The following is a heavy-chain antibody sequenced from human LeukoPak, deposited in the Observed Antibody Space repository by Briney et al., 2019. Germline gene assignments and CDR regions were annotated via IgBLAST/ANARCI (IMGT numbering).Heavy chain of an antibody. Sequence: GGSLRLSCTASGLNFSVYYMTWIRQAPGNGLGAPGNGLEWLSHISKTGTSIYYADSVRGRFIISRDNAKNSLYLHMNSLRAEDTAVYYCVAGVALDYWGQGALVTVSS. CDR2: ISKTGTSI. D-gene: IGHD3-3*01. CDR3: VAGVALDY. V-gene: IGHV3-11*01. J-gene: IGHJ4*02. CDR1: GLNFSVYY.